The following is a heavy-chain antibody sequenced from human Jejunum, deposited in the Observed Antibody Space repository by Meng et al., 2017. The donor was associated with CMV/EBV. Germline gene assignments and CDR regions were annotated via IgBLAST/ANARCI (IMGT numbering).Heavy chain of an antibody. CDR2: VNPDSGGT. Sequence: SEYTFNDYYMHWVRQAPGQGLEWMGRVNPDSGGTRLAQKFQGRVSMTRDTSINTVYMELSSLRSDDTAVYYCARGRGSGSYYGVDYWGQGTLVTVSS. CDR1: EYTFNDYY. J-gene: IGHJ4*02. CDR3: ARGRGSGSYYGVDY. D-gene: IGHD3-10*01. V-gene: IGHV1-2*06.